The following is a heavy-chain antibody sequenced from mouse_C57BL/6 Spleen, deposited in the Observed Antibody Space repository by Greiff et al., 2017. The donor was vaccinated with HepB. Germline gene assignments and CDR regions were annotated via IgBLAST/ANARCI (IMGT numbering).Heavy chain of an antibody. D-gene: IGHD2-2*01. CDR1: GYTFTSYW. J-gene: IGHJ3*01. Sequence: VQLQQSGTVLARPGASVKMSCKTSGYTFTSYWMHWVKQRPGQGLEWIGAIYPGNSDTSYNQKFKGKAKLTAVTSASTAYMELSSLTNEDSAVYYCTREGSTMVSAWFAYWGQGTLVTVSA. CDR3: TREGSTMVSAWFAY. CDR2: IYPGNSDT. V-gene: IGHV1-5*01.